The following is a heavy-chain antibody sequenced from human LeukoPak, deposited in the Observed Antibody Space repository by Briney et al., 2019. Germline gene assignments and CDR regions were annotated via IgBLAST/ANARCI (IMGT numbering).Heavy chain of an antibody. CDR1: GFAFNTYS. V-gene: IGHV3-48*01. J-gene: IGHJ5*02. CDR2: ITSSSTTI. Sequence: GGSLRLSCAASGFAFNTYSMNWVRQAPGKGLEWVSSITSSSTTIYYADSVKGRFTISRDNSKNTLYLQMNSLRAEDTALYYCVKASSSSPQYNWFDAWGQGTLVTVSS. D-gene: IGHD6-6*01. CDR3: VKASSSSPQYNWFDA.